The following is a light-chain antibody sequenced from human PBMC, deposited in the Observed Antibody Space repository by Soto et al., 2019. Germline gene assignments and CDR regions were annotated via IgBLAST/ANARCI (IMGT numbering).Light chain of an antibody. CDR1: QSIRSTW. CDR2: KAS. CDR3: QQYHDYPWT. V-gene: IGKV1-5*03. J-gene: IGKJ1*01. Sequence: DIQMTQSPSTLSASVGDRVTITCRASQSIRSTWLAWYQQKPGKAPKLLIDKASSLQSGVPSRFSGSGSRTDFSLTIRSLQPDDFATYYCQQYHDYPWTFGQGTKVDIK.